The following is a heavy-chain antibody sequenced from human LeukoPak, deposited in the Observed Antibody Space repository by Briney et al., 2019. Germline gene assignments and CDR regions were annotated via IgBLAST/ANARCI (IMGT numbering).Heavy chain of an antibody. V-gene: IGHV3-9*03. CDR3: ARDRGDYYGMDV. J-gene: IGHJ6*02. CDR1: GFTFDEYA. CDR2: ISWNSDTI. D-gene: IGHD3-16*01. Sequence: GGSLRLSCAASGFTFDEYAMHWVRQGPGKGLEWVSGISWNSDTIDYADSVKGRFTIFRDNAKNTLYLQMNSLRAEDMAVYYCARDRGDYYGMDVWGQGTTVTVSS.